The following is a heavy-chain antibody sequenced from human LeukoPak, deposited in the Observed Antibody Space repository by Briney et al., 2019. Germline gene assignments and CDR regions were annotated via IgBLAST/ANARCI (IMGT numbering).Heavy chain of an antibody. V-gene: IGHV4-31*03. D-gene: IGHD3-22*01. CDR3: ARTYHYDSIGYCFDS. CDR1: GGSIGSGGYY. CDR2: IYYSGST. Sequence: PSETLSLTCTLSGGSIGSGGYYWSWIRQHPEKGLEWIGYIYYSGSTSYNPSLKSRVVISLDASDNQVSLKLRSATAADTAVYFCARTYHYDSIGYCFDSWGQGTVVTVSS. J-gene: IGHJ4*02.